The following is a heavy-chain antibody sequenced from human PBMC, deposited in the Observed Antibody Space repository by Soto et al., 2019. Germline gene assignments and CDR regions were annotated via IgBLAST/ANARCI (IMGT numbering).Heavy chain of an antibody. J-gene: IGHJ4*02. CDR3: QTYDYISGTYRYRWAY. CDR2: ILSKRDGGRT. CDR1: GFSFSESW. Sequence: GGSLRLSCVTSGFSFSESWMSWVRQAPGEGLEWVARILSKRDGGRTDYAPPVKDGFLISRDDSKDTMYLEMNSLKIEDTAVYYCQTYDYISGTYRYRWAYWGQGTRVTVSS. D-gene: IGHD3-16*02. V-gene: IGHV3-15*01.